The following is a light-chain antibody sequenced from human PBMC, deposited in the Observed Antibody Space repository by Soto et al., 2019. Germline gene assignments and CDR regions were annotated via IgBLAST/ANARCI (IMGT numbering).Light chain of an antibody. CDR2: GAS. Sequence: EIVLTQSPGTLSLSPEERATLSCRASQSVTSSYLAWYQQNPGQAPRLLIYGASSRATGIPDRFSGSGSGTDVTLTIRRLEPEDFAVYYCQHYGSSPLTFGGGTKVEIK. J-gene: IGKJ4*02. CDR1: QSVTSSY. V-gene: IGKV3-20*01. CDR3: QHYGSSPLT.